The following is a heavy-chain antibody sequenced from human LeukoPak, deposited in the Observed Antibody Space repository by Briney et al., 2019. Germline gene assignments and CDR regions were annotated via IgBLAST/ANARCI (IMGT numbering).Heavy chain of an antibody. CDR1: GESLGTFY. CDR3: ATAHSGLYLDS. CDR2: IHTTGYT. J-gene: IGHJ4*02. Sequence: PSETQSLTCTVSGESLGTFYWSWIRQPAGQGLEYIGRIHTTGYTNYKPSLKSRVTMSVDSSKNQFSLTLRSVTATDTAIYYCATAHSGLYLDSWGQGTLVTVSS. V-gene: IGHV4-4*07. D-gene: IGHD2-15*01.